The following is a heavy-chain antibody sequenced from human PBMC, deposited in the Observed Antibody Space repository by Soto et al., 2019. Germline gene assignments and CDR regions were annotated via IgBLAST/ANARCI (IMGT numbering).Heavy chain of an antibody. V-gene: IGHV3-23*01. J-gene: IGHJ4*02. D-gene: IGHD3-16*01. Sequence: AGGSLRLSCVASGFTFSSYAMTWVRQAPGKGLEWVPAISGGDGSPSYADSVKGRFTISRDNSKNTLYLHMNSLRADDTAAYYCAKWHTYNYDSLAFSGFDCWGQGTQVTVSS. CDR2: ISGGDGSP. CDR3: AKWHTYNYDSLAFSGFDC. CDR1: GFTFSSYA.